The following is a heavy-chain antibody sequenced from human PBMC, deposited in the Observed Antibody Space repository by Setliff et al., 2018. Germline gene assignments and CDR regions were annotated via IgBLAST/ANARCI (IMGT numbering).Heavy chain of an antibody. CDR2: ISGSSNFI. CDR3: ARDSSHFIRVLDS. D-gene: IGHD3-10*01. V-gene: IGHV3-21*01. J-gene: IGHJ4*02. Sequence: GGSLRLSCAASGFTFSNSAMSWVRQAPGKGLEWVSGISGSSNFIYYADSVKGRFTISRDNAKNSLFLQMDNLRAEDTAQYFCARDSSHFIRVLDSWGQGTLVTVSS. CDR1: GFTFSNSA.